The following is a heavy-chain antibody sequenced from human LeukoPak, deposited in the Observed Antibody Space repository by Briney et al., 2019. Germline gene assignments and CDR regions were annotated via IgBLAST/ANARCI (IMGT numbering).Heavy chain of an antibody. Sequence: GGSLRLSCAASGFTFSGSAMHWVRQASGKGLEWVGRIRSKANSYATAYAASVKGRFTISRDDSKNTAYLQMNSLKAEDTAVYYCTAYDSSGYLLFDPWGQGTLVTVSS. CDR1: GFTFSGSA. D-gene: IGHD3-22*01. J-gene: IGHJ5*02. CDR3: TAYDSSGYLLFDP. V-gene: IGHV3-73*01. CDR2: IRSKANSYAT.